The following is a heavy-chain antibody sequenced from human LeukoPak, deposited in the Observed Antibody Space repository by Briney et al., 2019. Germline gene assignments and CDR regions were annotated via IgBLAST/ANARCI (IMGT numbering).Heavy chain of an antibody. D-gene: IGHD2-2*01. J-gene: IGHJ6*02. V-gene: IGHV1-2*06. CDR1: GYTFTGYY. Sequence: GASVKVSCKASGYTFTGYYMHWVRQAPGQGLEWMGRINPNSGGTNYAQKLQGRVTMTTDTSTSTAYMELRSLRSDDTAVYYCARDRYCSSTSCYAQNYYYYYGMDVWGQGTTVTVSS. CDR2: INPNSGGT. CDR3: ARDRYCSSTSCYAQNYYYYYGMDV.